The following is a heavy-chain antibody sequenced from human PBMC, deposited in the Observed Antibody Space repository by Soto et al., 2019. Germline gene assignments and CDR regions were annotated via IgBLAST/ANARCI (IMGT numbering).Heavy chain of an antibody. CDR2: ISDSGST. V-gene: IGHV4-59*01. J-gene: IGHJ4*02. D-gene: IGHD1-1*01. CDR3: ASASLVGLTTWDYFDY. CDR1: GGAISNYH. Sequence: SETLSLTGNVSGGAISNYHWNWILQPPGKRLEWIWYISDSGSTKYNPSLMSRVTISADMSKNQVSLKVKSVAAADTAIYYCASASLVGLTTWDYFDYWGQGTLVTAPQ.